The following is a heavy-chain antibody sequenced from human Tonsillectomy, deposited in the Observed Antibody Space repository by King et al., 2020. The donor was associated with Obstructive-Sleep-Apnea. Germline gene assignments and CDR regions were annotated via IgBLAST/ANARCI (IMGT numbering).Heavy chain of an antibody. CDR1: GGSISSSSYY. CDR2: IYYRWST. D-gene: IGHD1-26*01. CDR3: ARRYSGSYFLNY. V-gene: IGHV4-39*07. Sequence: QLQESGPGLVKPSETLSLTCTVSGGSISSSSYYWGWIRQPPGKGLEWIGSIYYRWSTYYNPSLKSRVTISVDTSKNQFSLKLSSVTAADTAVYYCARRYSGSYFLNYWGQGTLVTVSS. J-gene: IGHJ4*02.